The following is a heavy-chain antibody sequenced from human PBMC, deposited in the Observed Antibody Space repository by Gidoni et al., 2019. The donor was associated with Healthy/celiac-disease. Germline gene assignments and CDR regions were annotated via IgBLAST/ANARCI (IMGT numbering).Heavy chain of an antibody. Sequence: QVQLVQSGAEVKKPGASVKVSCKASGYTFTSYAMHWVRQAPGQRLEWMGWINAGNGNTKYSQKFQGRVTITRDTSASTAYMELSSLRSEDTAVYYCAFLRIRDGAFDIWGQGTMVTVSS. D-gene: IGHD3-3*02. CDR1: GYTFTSYA. CDR3: AFLRIRDGAFDI. V-gene: IGHV1-3*01. J-gene: IGHJ3*02. CDR2: INAGNGNT.